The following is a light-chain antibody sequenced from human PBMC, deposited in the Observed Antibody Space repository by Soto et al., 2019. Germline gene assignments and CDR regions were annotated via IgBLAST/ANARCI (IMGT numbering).Light chain of an antibody. J-gene: IGKJ1*01. Sequence: EIVLTQSPGTLSLSPGERATLSCRASQSVSSSYLAWYQQKPGQAPRLLIYGASSRATGIPDRFSGSGSGTDFTLTISRLEPEDFAVYYCKQYGSSPLGQGTKVDIK. CDR1: QSVSSSY. V-gene: IGKV3-20*01. CDR2: GAS. CDR3: KQYGSSP.